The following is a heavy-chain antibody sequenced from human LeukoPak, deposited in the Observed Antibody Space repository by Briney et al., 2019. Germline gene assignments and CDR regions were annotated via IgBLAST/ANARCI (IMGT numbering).Heavy chain of an antibody. CDR3: ARASELLWFGELLPPHFGY. Sequence: PSETLSLTCTVSGGSISSYYWSWIRQPPGKGLEWIGYIYYSGSTNYNPSLKSRVTISVDTSKNQFSLKLSSVTAADTAVYYCARASELLWFGELLPPHFGYWGQGTLVTVSS. J-gene: IGHJ4*02. D-gene: IGHD3-10*01. V-gene: IGHV4-59*01. CDR2: IYYSGST. CDR1: GGSISSYY.